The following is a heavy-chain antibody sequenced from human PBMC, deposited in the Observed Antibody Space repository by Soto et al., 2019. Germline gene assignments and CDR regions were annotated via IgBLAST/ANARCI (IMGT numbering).Heavy chain of an antibody. Sequence: GASVKVSCKASGYTFTGYYMHWVRQAPGQGLEWMGWINPNSGGTNYAQKFQGWVTMTRDTSISTAFMELSRLRSDDTAVYYCARGGTPLILYDSSPPRGMDVWGQGTTVTVSS. CDR3: ARGGTPLILYDSSPPRGMDV. J-gene: IGHJ6*02. CDR1: GYTFTGYY. D-gene: IGHD3-22*01. V-gene: IGHV1-2*04. CDR2: INPNSGGT.